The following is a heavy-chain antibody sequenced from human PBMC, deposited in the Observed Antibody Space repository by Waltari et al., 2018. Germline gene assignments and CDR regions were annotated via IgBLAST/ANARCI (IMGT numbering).Heavy chain of an antibody. V-gene: IGHV4-38-2*01. CDR3: ARVPPSGSYEYYFDY. CDR2: IYHSGIT. J-gene: IGHJ4*02. D-gene: IGHD1-26*01. CDR1: GYSISSGYY. Sequence: QVQLQESGPGLVKPSETLSLTCAVSGYSISSGYYWGWIRQPPGKGLEWIGSIYHSGITDYNPSLKSRVTISVDTSKNQFSLKLSSVTAADTAVYYCARVPPSGSYEYYFDYWGQGTLVTVSS.